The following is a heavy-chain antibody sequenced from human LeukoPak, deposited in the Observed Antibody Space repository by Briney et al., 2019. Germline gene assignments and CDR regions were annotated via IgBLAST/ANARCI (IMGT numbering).Heavy chain of an antibody. V-gene: IGHV1-46*01. CDR1: GYTFTIYY. D-gene: IGHD3-22*01. CDR2: INPSGGST. Sequence: ASVKVSCKASGYTFTIYYMHWVRQAPGQGLEWMGIINPSGGSTSYAQKFQGRVTMTRDTSTSTVYMELSSLRSEDTAVYYCARNPDYDSSGHDAFDIWGQGTMVTVSS. CDR3: ARNPDYDSSGHDAFDI. J-gene: IGHJ3*02.